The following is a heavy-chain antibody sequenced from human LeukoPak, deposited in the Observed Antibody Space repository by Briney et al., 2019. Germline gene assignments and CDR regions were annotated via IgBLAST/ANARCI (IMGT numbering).Heavy chain of an antibody. V-gene: IGHV3-23*01. CDR3: ARAQGGKIQLWDYYFDY. J-gene: IGHJ4*02. CDR1: GFTFSSYA. Sequence: GGSLRLSCAASGFTFSSYAMSWVRQAPGKGLEWVSAISGSGDNTYYADSVKGRFTISRDKSKNMLYLQMNSLRAEDTAVYFCARAQGGKIQLWDYYFDYWGQGTLVTVSS. CDR2: ISGSGDNT. D-gene: IGHD5-18*01.